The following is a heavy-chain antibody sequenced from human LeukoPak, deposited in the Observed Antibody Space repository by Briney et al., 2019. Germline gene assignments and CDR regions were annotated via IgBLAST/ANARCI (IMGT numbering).Heavy chain of an antibody. CDR3: ARVYCSSTSCHRWDY. CDR2: IYPGDSDT. D-gene: IGHD2-2*01. Sequence: PGESLQISFQGSGYSFTSYWIGWVRPMPGKGLEWMGIIYPGDSDTRYSPSFQGQVTISADKSISTAYLQWSSLKASDTAMYYCARVYCSSTSCHRWDYWGQGTLVTVSS. CDR1: GYSFTSYW. V-gene: IGHV5-51*01. J-gene: IGHJ4*02.